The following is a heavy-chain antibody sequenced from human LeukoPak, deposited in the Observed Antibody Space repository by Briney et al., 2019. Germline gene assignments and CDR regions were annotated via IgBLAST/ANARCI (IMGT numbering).Heavy chain of an antibody. CDR1: GVSISSGDYY. CDR2: IYYSGST. D-gene: IGHD2-2*02. J-gene: IGHJ5*02. V-gene: IGHV4-30-4*08. Sequence: SETLSLTCTVSGVSISSGDYYWSWIRQPPGKGLEWIGYIYYSGSTYYNPSLKSRVTISVDTSKNQFSLKLSSVTAAYTAVYYCARSQLLYVAWFDPWGKGPLVTV. CDR3: ARSQLLYVAWFDP.